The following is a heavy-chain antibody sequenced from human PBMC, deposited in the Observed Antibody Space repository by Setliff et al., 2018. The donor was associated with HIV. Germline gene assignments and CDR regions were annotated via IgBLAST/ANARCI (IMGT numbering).Heavy chain of an antibody. CDR3: ARSPAGSAGTEYDY. CDR1: GYTFINYD. D-gene: IGHD6-13*01. Sequence: ASVKVSCKASGYTFINYDVCWVRQAAGQGLEWVGWMNPKSGNTGHAQKFQGRVTLTSDTSISTAYMVLSSLKSEDTAVYYCARSPAGSAGTEYDYWGLGSLVTVSS. CDR2: MNPKSGNT. J-gene: IGHJ4*02. V-gene: IGHV1-8*02.